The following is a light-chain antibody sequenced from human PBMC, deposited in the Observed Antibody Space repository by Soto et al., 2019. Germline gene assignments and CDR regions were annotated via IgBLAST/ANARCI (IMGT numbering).Light chain of an antibody. V-gene: IGLV2-14*01. J-gene: IGLJ1*01. CDR3: SSYTSSSTPYV. CDR2: DVS. Sequence: QSVLTQPASVSGSPGQSITIPCTGTSSGVGGYNYVSWYQQHPGKAPKLMIYDVSNRPSGVSNRFSGSKSGNTASLTISGLQAEDEADYYCSSYTSSSTPYVFGTGTKVTVL. CDR1: SSGVGGYNY.